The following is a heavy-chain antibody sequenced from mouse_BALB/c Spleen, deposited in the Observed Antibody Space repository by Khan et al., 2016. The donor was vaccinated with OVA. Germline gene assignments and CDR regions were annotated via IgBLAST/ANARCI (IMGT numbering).Heavy chain of an antibody. CDR1: GYSITSGYG. CDR3: ARTARIKY. J-gene: IGHJ2*01. CDR2: ISYSGST. Sequence: EVKLVESGPGLVKPSQSLSLTCTVTGYSITSGYGWNWIRQFPGNKLEWMGYISYSGSTNYNPSLKSRISITRNTSKNQFFLQLNSVTTEDTATYYCARTARIKYWGQGTTLTVSS. V-gene: IGHV3-2*02. D-gene: IGHD1-2*01.